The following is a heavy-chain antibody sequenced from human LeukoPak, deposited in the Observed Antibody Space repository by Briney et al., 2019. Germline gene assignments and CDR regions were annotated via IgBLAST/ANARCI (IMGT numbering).Heavy chain of an antibody. CDR3: AKRIPVVAMQYFDL. V-gene: IGHV3-23*01. J-gene: IGHJ2*01. D-gene: IGHD6-19*01. Sequence: GGSLRLSCEASGFTLKTYAMSWVRQAPGKGLEWVSTLGSGGSTFYADSVKGRFTISRDNSKNTLYLQMTSLRGEDTAVYYCAKRIPVVAMQYFDLWGRGTLVAVSS. CDR2: LGSGGST. CDR1: GFTLKTYA.